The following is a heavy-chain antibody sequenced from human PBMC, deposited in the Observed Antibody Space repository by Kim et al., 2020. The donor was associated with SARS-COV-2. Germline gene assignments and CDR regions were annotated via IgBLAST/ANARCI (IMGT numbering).Heavy chain of an antibody. D-gene: IGHD6-19*01. Sequence: YSPSVQAQVTISADNSISTAYLQWRSLKASDTAMYYWARRGRIAVGTFDPWGQGTLVTVSS. V-gene: IGHV5-51*01. J-gene: IGHJ5*02. CDR3: ARRGRIAVGTFDP.